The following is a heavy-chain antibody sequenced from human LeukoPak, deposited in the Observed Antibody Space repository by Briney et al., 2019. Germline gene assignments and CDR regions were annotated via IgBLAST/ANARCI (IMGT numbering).Heavy chain of an antibody. J-gene: IGHJ5*02. CDR2: INHSGST. V-gene: IGHV4-34*01. CDR3: ARGSGDPGDNWFDP. D-gene: IGHD2-21*01. CDR1: GGSFSGYY. Sequence: PSETLSLTCAVYGGSFSGYYWSWIRQPPGKGLEWVGEINHSGSTNYNPSLKSRVTISVDTSKNQFSLKLSSVTAADTAVYYCARGSGDPGDNWFDPWGQGTLVTVSS.